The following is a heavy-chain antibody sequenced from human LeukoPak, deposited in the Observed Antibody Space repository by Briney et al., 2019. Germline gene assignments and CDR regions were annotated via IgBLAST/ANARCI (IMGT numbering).Heavy chain of an antibody. Sequence: GRSLRLSCAASGFTFSSYGMHWVRQAPGKGLEWVAVIWYDGSNKYYADSVKGRFTISRDNSKNTLHLQMNSLRAEDTAVYYCARDRDFSFDYWGQGALVTVSS. CDR2: IWYDGSNK. CDR1: GFTFSSYG. D-gene: IGHD3-3*01. V-gene: IGHV3-33*01. CDR3: ARDRDFSFDY. J-gene: IGHJ4*02.